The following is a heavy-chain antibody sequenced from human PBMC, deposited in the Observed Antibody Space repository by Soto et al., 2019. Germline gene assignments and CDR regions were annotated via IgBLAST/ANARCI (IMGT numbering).Heavy chain of an antibody. D-gene: IGHD3-22*01. CDR2: ISYSGST. CDR3: AREGYSSGYYYCYGMDV. CDR1: GASITTYY. Sequence: PSETLSLTCAVYGASITTYYWSWIRQPPGKGLEWIGYISYSGSTDYNPSLKSRVTISFDASKNQISLQVRSATAADAAVYYCAREGYSSGYYYCYGMDVWGQGTTVTVS. V-gene: IGHV4-59*01. J-gene: IGHJ6*02.